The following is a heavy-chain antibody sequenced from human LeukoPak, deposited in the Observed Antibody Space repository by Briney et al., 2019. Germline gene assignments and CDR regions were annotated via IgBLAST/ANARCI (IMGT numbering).Heavy chain of an antibody. J-gene: IGHJ5*02. CDR1: GFTFSSYG. D-gene: IGHD2-15*01. CDR2: ISSNGGTT. V-gene: IGHV3-64*03. Sequence: GGSLRLSCSASGFTFSSYGMHWVRQAPGKGLECVSAISSNGGTTYCADSVKGRFTVSRDNYNNTLYLQKSSVRAEDTAVYYCVRGSWISSKLNWIDPGGEGTLVTVSS. CDR3: VRGSWISSKLNWIDP.